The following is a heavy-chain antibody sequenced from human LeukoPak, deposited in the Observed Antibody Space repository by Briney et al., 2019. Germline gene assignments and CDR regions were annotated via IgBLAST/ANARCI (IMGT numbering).Heavy chain of an antibody. D-gene: IGHD3-16*01. CDR2: ISGDSRYI. J-gene: IGHJ4*02. V-gene: IGHV3-21*01. CDR1: GFTFSSYS. CDR3: AKDKIWGEDYFDY. Sequence: GGSLRLSCAASGFTFSSYSMNWVRQAPGKGLEWVSAISGDSRYIYYADSVKGRFTMSRDNSKNTLFLQMDSLRVEDTAVYYCAKDKIWGEDYFDYWGQGTLVTVSS.